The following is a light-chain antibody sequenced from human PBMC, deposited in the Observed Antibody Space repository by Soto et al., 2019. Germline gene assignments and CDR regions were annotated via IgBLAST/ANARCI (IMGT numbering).Light chain of an antibody. V-gene: IGKV1-39*01. Sequence: DIQMTQSPSSLSASVGDRVTITCRASQSISSDLNWYQQKPGKAPKLLIYAASSLQRGVPSRLSGSGSGTDFTLTISSLQPEDFATYYCQKSYSTPHTFGQGTKLESK. J-gene: IGKJ2*01. CDR2: AAS. CDR1: QSISSD. CDR3: QKSYSTPHT.